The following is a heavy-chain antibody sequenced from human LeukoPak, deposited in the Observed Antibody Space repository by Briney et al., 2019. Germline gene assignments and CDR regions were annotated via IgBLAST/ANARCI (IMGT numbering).Heavy chain of an antibody. CDR2: FYYSGST. CDR1: GGSISSYY. Sequence: SETLSLTCTVSGGSISSYYWSWIRQPPGKGLEWIGYFYYSGSTNYNPSLKSRVTISVDTSKNQFSLNLSSVTAADAAVYYCARGDGYNYVRAFDYWGQGTLVTVSS. CDR3: ARGDGYNYVRAFDY. V-gene: IGHV4-59*01. D-gene: IGHD5-24*01. J-gene: IGHJ4*02.